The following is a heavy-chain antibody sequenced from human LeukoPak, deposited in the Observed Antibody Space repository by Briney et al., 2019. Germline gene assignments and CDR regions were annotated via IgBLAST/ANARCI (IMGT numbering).Heavy chain of an antibody. J-gene: IGHJ4*02. Sequence: SETLSLTCAVYGGSISGYYWSWIRQPPGKGLEWIGEINHSGSTNYNPSLKSRVTISVDTSKNQFSLKLSSVTAADTAVYYCARVRYWGQGTLVTVSS. CDR3: ARVRY. V-gene: IGHV4-34*01. CDR1: GGSISGYY. CDR2: INHSGST.